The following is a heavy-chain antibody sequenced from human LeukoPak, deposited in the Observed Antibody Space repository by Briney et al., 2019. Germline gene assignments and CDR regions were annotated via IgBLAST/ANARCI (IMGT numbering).Heavy chain of an antibody. Sequence: PSETLSLTCTVSGGSVSSGSYYWSWIRQPPGKGLEWIGYIYYSGSTNYNPSLKSRVTISVDTSKNQFPLKLSSVTAADTAVYYCARVGLVEGYCSSTSCSPFDPWGQGTLVTVSS. J-gene: IGHJ5*02. CDR2: IYYSGST. CDR1: GGSVSSGSYY. V-gene: IGHV4-61*01. D-gene: IGHD2-2*01. CDR3: ARVGLVEGYCSSTSCSPFDP.